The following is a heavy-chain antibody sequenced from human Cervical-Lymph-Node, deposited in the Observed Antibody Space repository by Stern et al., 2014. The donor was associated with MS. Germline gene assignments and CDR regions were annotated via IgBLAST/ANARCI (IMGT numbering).Heavy chain of an antibody. CDR2: ISYDGSNK. CDR3: AKGWTH. D-gene: IGHD2-15*01. V-gene: IGHV3-30*18. Sequence: DQLVESGGGVVQPGRSLRLSCAASGFTFSSYGMHWVRQAPGKGLEWVAVISYDGSNKYYADSVKGRFTISRDNSKNTLYLQMNSLRAEDTAVYYCAKGWTHWGQGTLVTVSS. CDR1: GFTFSSYG. J-gene: IGHJ4*02.